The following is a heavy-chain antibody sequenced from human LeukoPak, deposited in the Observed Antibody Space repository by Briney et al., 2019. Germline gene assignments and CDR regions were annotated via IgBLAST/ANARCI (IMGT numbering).Heavy chain of an antibody. J-gene: IGHJ4*02. CDR1: GYTLTELS. CDR2: FDPEDGET. Sequence: ASVKVSCKVSGYTLTELSMHWVRQAPGKGLEWMGGFDPEDGETIYAQKFQGRVTMTEDTSTDTAYMELSSLRSEDTAVYYCATGVSEGSGRYYFDYWGQGTLVTVSS. V-gene: IGHV1-24*01. D-gene: IGHD3-3*01. CDR3: ATGVSEGSGRYYFDY.